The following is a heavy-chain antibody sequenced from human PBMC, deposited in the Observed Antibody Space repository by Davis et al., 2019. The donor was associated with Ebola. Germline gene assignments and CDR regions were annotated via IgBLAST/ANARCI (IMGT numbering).Heavy chain of an antibody. CDR3: ARHQYYYGSGTWPGVDY. CDR2: INHSGST. Sequence: PSETLSLTCAVYGGSFSGYYWSWIRQPPGKGLEWIGEINHSGSTNYNPSLKSRVTISVDTSKNQFSLKLSSVTAADTAVYYCARHQYYYGSGTWPGVDYWGQGTLVTVSS. CDR1: GGSFSGYY. V-gene: IGHV4-34*01. J-gene: IGHJ4*02. D-gene: IGHD3-10*01.